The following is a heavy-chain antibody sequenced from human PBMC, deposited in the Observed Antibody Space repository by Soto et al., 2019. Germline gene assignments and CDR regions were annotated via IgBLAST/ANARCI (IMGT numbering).Heavy chain of an antibody. CDR2: INHSGST. CDR1: GGSFSGYY. J-gene: IGHJ4*02. V-gene: IGHV4-34*01. D-gene: IGHD3-16*01. Sequence: PSETLSLTCAVYGGSFSGYYWSWIRQPPGKGLEWIGEINHSGSTNYNPSFKSRVTISVDTSMNQFSLKLSSVTAADTAVYYCARGVRYDYIWGSYHTYYFDYWGQGTLVTAPQ. CDR3: ARGVRYDYIWGSYHTYYFDY.